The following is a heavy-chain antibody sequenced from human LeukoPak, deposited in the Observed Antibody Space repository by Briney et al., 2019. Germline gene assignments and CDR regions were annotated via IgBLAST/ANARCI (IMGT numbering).Heavy chain of an antibody. CDR2: IYTSGST. CDR3: ASSYYYYMDV. CDR1: GGSISSGSYY. V-gene: IGHV4-61*02. J-gene: IGHJ6*03. Sequence: NPSQTLSLTCTVSGGSISSGSYYWSWIRQPAGKGLEWIGRIYTSGSTNYNPSLKSRVTISVDTSKNQFSLKLSSVTAADTAVYYCASSYYYYMDVWGKGTTVTVSS.